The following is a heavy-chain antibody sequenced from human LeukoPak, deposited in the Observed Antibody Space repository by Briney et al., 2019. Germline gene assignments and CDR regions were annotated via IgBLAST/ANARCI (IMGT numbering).Heavy chain of an antibody. V-gene: IGHV4-39*07. D-gene: IGHD2-15*01. J-gene: IGHJ4*02. CDR2: INHSGST. Sequence: SETLSLTCTVSGGSISGSSTYWSWIRQPPGKGLEWIGEINHSGSTNYNPSLKSRVTISVDTSKNQFSLKLSSVTAADTAVYYCARGNAAAMDYWGQGTLVTVSS. CDR1: GGSISGSSTY. CDR3: ARGNAAAMDY.